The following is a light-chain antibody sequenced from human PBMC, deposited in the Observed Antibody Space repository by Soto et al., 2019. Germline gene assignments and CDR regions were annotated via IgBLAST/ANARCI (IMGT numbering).Light chain of an antibody. CDR2: STY. CDR3: VLYMGSGFVV. J-gene: IGLJ1*01. Sequence: QTVVTQEPSFSVSPGGTVTLTCGLNSGSVSTSYYASWYQQTPGQAPRTLIYSTYTRSSGVPDRFSGSILGNKAALTITGAQADDESYYYCVLYMGSGFVVFGTGTKLTVL. V-gene: IGLV8-61*01. CDR1: SGSVSTSYY.